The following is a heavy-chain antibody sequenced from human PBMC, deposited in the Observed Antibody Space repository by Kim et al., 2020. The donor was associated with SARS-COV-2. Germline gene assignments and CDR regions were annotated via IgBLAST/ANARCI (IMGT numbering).Heavy chain of an antibody. CDR3: ARDPDYGDHAFDY. V-gene: IGHV1-2*02. CDR1: GYTFTDYY. Sequence: ASVRVSCKTSGYTFTDYYMHWVRQAPGQGLEWMGWINPNNGGTNYAQKFQGRVTVTRDTSISTAYMELSGLRSDDTAVYYCARDPDYGDHAFDYWGQVTLVTVSS. J-gene: IGHJ4*02. D-gene: IGHD4-17*01. CDR2: INPNNGGT.